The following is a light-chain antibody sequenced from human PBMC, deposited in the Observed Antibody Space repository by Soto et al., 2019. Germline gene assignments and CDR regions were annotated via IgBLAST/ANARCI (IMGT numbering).Light chain of an antibody. CDR3: SSYTSSSTYV. Sequence: QSVLTQPASVSGSPGQSITISCTGTISDVGGYNYVSWYQQHPGKAPKLMIYDVSNRPPGVSNRFSGSKSGNTASLTISGLQAEDEADYYCSSYTSSSTYVFGTGTQLTVL. CDR2: DVS. CDR1: ISDVGGYNY. J-gene: IGLJ1*01. V-gene: IGLV2-14*03.